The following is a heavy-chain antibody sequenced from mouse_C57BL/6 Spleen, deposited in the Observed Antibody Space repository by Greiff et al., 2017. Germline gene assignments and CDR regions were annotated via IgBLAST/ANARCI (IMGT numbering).Heavy chain of an antibody. D-gene: IGHD2-4*01. CDR1: GFTFSSYG. CDR3: ARLFYDYDGAWLAY. CDR2: IRSGGSYT. J-gene: IGHJ3*01. V-gene: IGHV5-6*01. Sequence: EVQVVESGGDLVKPGGSLKLSCAASGFTFSSYGMSWVRQTPDKRLEWVATIRSGGSYTYYPDSVKGRFTISRDNAKNTLYLQMSSLKSEDTAMYYCARLFYDYDGAWLAYWCQGTLVTVSA.